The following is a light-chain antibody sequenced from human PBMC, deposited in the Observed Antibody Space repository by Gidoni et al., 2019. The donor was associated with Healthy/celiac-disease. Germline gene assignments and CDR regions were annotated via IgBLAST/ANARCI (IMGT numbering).Light chain of an antibody. CDR2: DAS. CDR1: QSVSSY. V-gene: IGKV3-11*01. J-gene: IGKJ2*01. CDR3: QQRSNWPPVYT. Sequence: EIVLTQSPATLSLSPGERATLSCRASQSVSSYLAWYQQKPGQAPRLLIYDASNRATGIPARFSGRGSGTDFTLTISSLEPEDFAVYYCQQRSNWPPVYTFXXXTKLEIK.